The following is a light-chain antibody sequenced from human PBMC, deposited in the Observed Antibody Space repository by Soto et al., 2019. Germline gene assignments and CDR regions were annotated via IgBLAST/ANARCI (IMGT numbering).Light chain of an antibody. V-gene: IGKV1-27*01. J-gene: IGKJ1*01. Sequence: DIHLTQSPSSLSTSVGDRVTITCRASQGIRHYLAWYQQKPGKVPKLLIYEASNLQSGVPSRFRGGGSGTEFNLTISSLQPEDVATYDCQNFDSAPQTFGQGTKVDIK. CDR2: EAS. CDR1: QGIRHY. CDR3: QNFDSAPQT.